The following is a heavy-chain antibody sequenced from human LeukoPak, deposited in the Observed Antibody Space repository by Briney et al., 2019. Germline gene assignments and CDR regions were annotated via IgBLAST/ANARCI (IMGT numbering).Heavy chain of an antibody. D-gene: IGHD3-22*01. J-gene: IGHJ1*01. Sequence: GGSLRLSCAASGFTFSSYSMNWVRQAPGKGLEWVSSISSSSSYIYYADSVKGRFTISRDNAKNSLYLQMNSLRAEDTAVYYCAGAALDYYDSSGYPEMYGYFQHWGQGTLVTVSS. V-gene: IGHV3-21*01. CDR1: GFTFSSYS. CDR3: AGAALDYYDSSGYPEMYGYFQH. CDR2: ISSSSSYI.